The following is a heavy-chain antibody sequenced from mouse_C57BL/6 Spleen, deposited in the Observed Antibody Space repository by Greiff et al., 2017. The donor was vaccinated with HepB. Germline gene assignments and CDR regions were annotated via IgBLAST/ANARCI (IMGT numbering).Heavy chain of an antibody. Sequence: VQLQQSGAELVRPGTSVKVSCKASGYAFTNYLIEWVKQRPGQGLEWIGVINPGSGGTNYNEKFKGKATLTADKASSTAYMQLSSLTSEDSAVYFCARGGSSYDFDDWGQGTTLTVSS. CDR1: GYAFTNYL. D-gene: IGHD1-1*01. CDR2: INPGSGGT. CDR3: ARGGSSYDFDD. V-gene: IGHV1-54*01. J-gene: IGHJ2*01.